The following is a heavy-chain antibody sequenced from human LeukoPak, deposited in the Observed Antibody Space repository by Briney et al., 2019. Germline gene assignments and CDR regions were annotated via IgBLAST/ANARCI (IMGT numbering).Heavy chain of an antibody. CDR2: ISSSSSYI. J-gene: IGHJ4*02. Sequence: PGGSLSLFCAACGFTFSRYSMNWVRQAPAKGLEWVSSISSSSSYIYYADSVKGRFTISRDNAKNSMSLQMNRLRAEDTAVYYCARAFYVSGSYARQFDYWGQGTLVTVSS. V-gene: IGHV3-21*04. D-gene: IGHD3-10*01. CDR1: GFTFSRYS. CDR3: ARAFYVSGSYARQFDY.